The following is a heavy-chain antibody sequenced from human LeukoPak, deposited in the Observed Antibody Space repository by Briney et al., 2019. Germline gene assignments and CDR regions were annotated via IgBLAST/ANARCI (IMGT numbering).Heavy chain of an antibody. CDR1: GGSISSYY. V-gene: IGHV4-4*07. D-gene: IGHD2-2*01. Sequence: SETLSLTCTVSGGSISSYYWSWIRQPAGKGLEWIGRIYTSGGTNYNPSLKSRVTMSVDTSKNQFSLKLSSVTAADTAVYYCARDLGTAYCSSTSCYPFNNWFDPWGQGTLVTVSS. CDR3: ARDLGTAYCSSTSCYPFNNWFDP. J-gene: IGHJ5*02. CDR2: IYTSGGT.